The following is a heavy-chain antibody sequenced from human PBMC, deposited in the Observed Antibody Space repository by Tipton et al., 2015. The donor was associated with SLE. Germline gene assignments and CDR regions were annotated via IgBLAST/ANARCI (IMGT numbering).Heavy chain of an antibody. CDR2: INPHGSDE. CDR3: AADFGNGFYLK. J-gene: IGHJ4*02. D-gene: IGHD3-3*01. Sequence: LSLTCTVSGGSISSHYWSWFRQPPGKGLEWVANINPHGSDEYYADSVKGRFTIARDNAKSSLFLQMHNLRAEDTAVYYCAADFGNGFYLKWGQGTLVTVSS. V-gene: IGHV3-7*01. CDR1: GGSISSHY.